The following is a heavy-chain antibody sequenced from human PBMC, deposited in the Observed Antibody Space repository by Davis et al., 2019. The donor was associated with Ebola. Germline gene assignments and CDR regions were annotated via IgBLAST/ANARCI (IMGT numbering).Heavy chain of an antibody. CDR3: ASTYGDYAPYYYYGMDV. J-gene: IGHJ6*02. Sequence: MPSETLSLTCAVYGGSFSGYYWSWIRQPPGKGLEWIGEINHSGSTNYNPSLKSRVTISVDTSKNQFSLKLSSVTAADTAVYYCASTYGDYAPYYYYGMDVWGQGTTVTVSS. D-gene: IGHD4-17*01. V-gene: IGHV4-34*01. CDR1: GGSFSGYY. CDR2: INHSGST.